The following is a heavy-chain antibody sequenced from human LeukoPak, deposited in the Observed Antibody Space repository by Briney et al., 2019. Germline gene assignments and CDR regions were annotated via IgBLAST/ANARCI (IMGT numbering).Heavy chain of an antibody. CDR2: ISSNGGIT. D-gene: IGHD3-10*01. V-gene: IGHV3-64*01. CDR3: AVGFGAGSYYVDYYYHFMDV. CDR1: GFTFSSYS. Sequence: GGSLRLSCAASGFTFSSYSMNWVRQAPGKGLEYVSTISSNGGITYYATSVKGRFTISRDNSKNTLFLQMGSLTPEDMAVYYCAVGFGAGSYYVDYYYHFMDVWGKGTTVTVSS. J-gene: IGHJ6*04.